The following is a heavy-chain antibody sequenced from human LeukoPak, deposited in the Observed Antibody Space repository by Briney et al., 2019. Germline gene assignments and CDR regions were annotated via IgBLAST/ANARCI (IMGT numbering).Heavy chain of an antibody. D-gene: IGHD2-2*01. Sequence: SETLSLTCSVSGYSFTSGPYWGWIRQPPGKGLEWIANIYHTGSAHYNPSLKSRVTISVDTSTNQFSLKLSSVTAADTAVYYCARYCTSTTCILRGFDYWGQGTLVTVSS. CDR3: ARYCTSTTCILRGFDY. J-gene: IGHJ4*02. CDR2: IYHTGSA. CDR1: GYSFTSGPY. V-gene: IGHV4-38-2*01.